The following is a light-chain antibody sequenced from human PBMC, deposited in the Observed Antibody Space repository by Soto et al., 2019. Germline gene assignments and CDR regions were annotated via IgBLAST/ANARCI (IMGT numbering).Light chain of an antibody. CDR2: DDA. CDR3: QVWDANTDHVV. J-gene: IGLJ2*01. V-gene: IGLV3-21*02. CDR1: NIGSKT. Sequence: SYELTQPPSVSVAPGQTARLTCGGSNIGSKTVHWYQQKPGQAPVLVVYDDADRPSGIPERFSGSNSGNTAALTISRVEAGHEADYYCQVWDANTDHVVFGGGTQLT.